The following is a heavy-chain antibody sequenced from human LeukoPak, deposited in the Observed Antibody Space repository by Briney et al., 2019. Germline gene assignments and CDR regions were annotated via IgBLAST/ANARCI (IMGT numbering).Heavy chain of an antibody. J-gene: IGHJ4*02. D-gene: IGHD3-9*01. Sequence: GGSLRLSCAASGFTFSSYEMNWVHQAPGKWLQWLSYISRSGSTIYYADSVKGRFTISRDNAKNSLYLQMNSLRAEDTAVYYCARDHLYYDILTGYYAIPYLDYWGQGTLVTVSS. CDR3: ARDHLYYDILTGYYAIPYLDY. CDR1: GFTFSSYE. V-gene: IGHV3-48*03. CDR2: ISRSGSTI.